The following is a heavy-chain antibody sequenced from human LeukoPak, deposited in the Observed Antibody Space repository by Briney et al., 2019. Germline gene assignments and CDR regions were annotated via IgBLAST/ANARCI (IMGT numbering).Heavy chain of an antibody. J-gene: IGHJ6*02. CDR1: GGTFSSYA. CDR3: ARDRVHLWFGELLTTNDYYCYYGMDV. CDR2: IIPIFGTA. D-gene: IGHD3-10*01. Sequence: SVKVSCKASGGTFSSYAISWVRQAPGQGLEWMGGIIPIFGTANYAQKFQGRVAITADESTSTAYMELSSLRSEDTAVYYCARDRVHLWFGELLTTNDYYCYYGMDVWGQGTTVTVSS. V-gene: IGHV1-69*01.